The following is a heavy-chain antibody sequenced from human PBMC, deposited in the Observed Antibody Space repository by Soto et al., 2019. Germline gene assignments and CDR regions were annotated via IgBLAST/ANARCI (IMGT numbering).Heavy chain of an antibody. J-gene: IGHJ4*02. CDR1: GLTFTAST. Sequence: PGGSLRLSCTASGLTFTASTFHWVRQAPGKGLQWVAVISENGDRQYSTESVRGRFVISRDSSKNTLYLQMNSLRPEDTGVYFCERRLEPTISALGYWGQGALVTVSS. D-gene: IGHD1-26*01. V-gene: IGHV3-30*09. CDR3: ERRLEPTISALGY. CDR2: ISENGDRQ.